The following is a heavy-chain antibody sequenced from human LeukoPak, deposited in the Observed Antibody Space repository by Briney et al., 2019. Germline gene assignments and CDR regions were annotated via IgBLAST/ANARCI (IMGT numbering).Heavy chain of an antibody. CDR1: GFTFRKYW. V-gene: IGHV3-74*01. CDR2: INPDDEST. J-gene: IGHJ3*02. Sequence: GGSLRLSCVASGFTFRKYWLHWVRQAPGKGLEWVSRINPDDESTSYADSVRGRFTISRDKAKNTLYLQMNSLRAEDTAVYYCLTILEATIDAFDIWGQGTMVTVSS. D-gene: IGHD1-26*01. CDR3: LTILEATIDAFDI.